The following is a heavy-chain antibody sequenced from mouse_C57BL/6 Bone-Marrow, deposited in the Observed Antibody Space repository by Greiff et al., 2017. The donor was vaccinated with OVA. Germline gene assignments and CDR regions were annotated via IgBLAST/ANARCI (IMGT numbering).Heavy chain of an antibody. J-gene: IGHJ3*01. Sequence: EVKLMESGEGLVKPGGSLKLSCAASGFTFSSYAMSWVRQTPEQRLEWVAYISSGGGYIYYADTVKGRFTISRDNARNTLYLQMSSLKSEDTAMYYCTRDSGEEGAYWGQGTLVTVSA. CDR3: TRDSGEEGAY. CDR1: GFTFSSYA. D-gene: IGHD1-3*01. CDR2: ISSGGGYI. V-gene: IGHV5-9-1*02.